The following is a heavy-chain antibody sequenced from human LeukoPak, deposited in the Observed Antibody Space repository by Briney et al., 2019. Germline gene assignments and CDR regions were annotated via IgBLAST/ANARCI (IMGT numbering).Heavy chain of an antibody. CDR3: ARGGSGYGDYYYFYAMDV. D-gene: IGHD3-22*01. J-gene: IGHJ6*02. Sequence: GRSLRLSCAASGFTFSSYSMNWVRQAPGKGLEWVSYISSSGSTIYYADSVKDRFTISRDNAKNSLYLQMNSLRDEDTAVYYCARGGSGYGDYYYFYAMDVWGQGTTVTVSS. V-gene: IGHV3-48*02. CDR2: ISSSGSTI. CDR1: GFTFSSYS.